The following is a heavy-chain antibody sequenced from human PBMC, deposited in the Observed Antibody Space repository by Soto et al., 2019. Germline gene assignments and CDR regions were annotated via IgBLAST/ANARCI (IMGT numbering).Heavy chain of an antibody. CDR2: ISSSSTTI. V-gene: IGHV3-48*02. J-gene: IGHJ6*02. CDR1: GFTLSTYG. Sequence: GGSLRLSCVASGFTLSTYGMNWVRQAPGKGLEWVSFISSSSTTIYYADSVKGRFTISRDNAKNSLYLQMNSLRDEDTALYYCARDGYCISTSCYFLPDVWGQGTTVSVSS. D-gene: IGHD2-2*03. CDR3: ARDGYCISTSCYFLPDV.